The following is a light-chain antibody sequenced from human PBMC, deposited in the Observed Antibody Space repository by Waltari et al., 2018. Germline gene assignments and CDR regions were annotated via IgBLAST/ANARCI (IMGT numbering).Light chain of an antibody. CDR3: QSYDSSLSGSWV. Sequence: QSVLTQPPSVSGAPGQRVTISCTGSSSNLGAGYDVQWYQQLPGTAPKLLIYENINRPSGVPDRFSGSKSGTSASLAITGLQAEDEADYYCQSYDSSLSGSWVFGGGTKLTVL. CDR1: SSNLGAGYD. CDR2: ENI. V-gene: IGLV1-40*01. J-gene: IGLJ3*02.